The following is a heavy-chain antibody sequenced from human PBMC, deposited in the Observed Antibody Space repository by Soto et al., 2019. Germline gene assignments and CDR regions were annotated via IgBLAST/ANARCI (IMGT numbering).Heavy chain of an antibody. V-gene: IGHV3-49*03. J-gene: IGHJ4*02. CDR3: ARGQTWAHFDY. Sequence: GGSLRLSCTASGFTFGGYAMTWFRQAPGKGLEWVGFIRTKAFGGTPEYAASVKGRFTISRDNSKSTLYLQMGSLRAEDLAVYYCARGQTWAHFDYWGQGT. CDR1: GFTFGGYA. CDR2: IRTKAFGGTP. D-gene: IGHD1-26*01.